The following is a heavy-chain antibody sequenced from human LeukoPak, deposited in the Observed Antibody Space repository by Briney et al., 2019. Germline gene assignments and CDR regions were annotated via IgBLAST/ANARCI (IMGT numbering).Heavy chain of an antibody. CDR3: ARHLRGEQQLSGFDY. CDR2: IYYSGST. D-gene: IGHD6-13*01. Sequence: SETLSLTCTVSGGSISSYYWSWIRQPPGKGLERIGYIYYSGSTKYNPSLRSRVTISADTSKNQFSLKLSSVTAADTAVYYCARHLRGEQQLSGFDYWGQGTPVTVSS. J-gene: IGHJ4*02. CDR1: GGSISSYY. V-gene: IGHV4-59*08.